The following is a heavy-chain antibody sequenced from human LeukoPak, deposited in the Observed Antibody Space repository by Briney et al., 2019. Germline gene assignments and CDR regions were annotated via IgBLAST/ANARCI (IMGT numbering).Heavy chain of an antibody. V-gene: IGHV3-30*02. Sequence: GGSLRLSCVVSGFNFNKNNKHWVRQAPGTGLERVASVRFDGTNEYYADSVHGRFTISRDNSERTLSLQMSSLTPDDTGVYYCAKDRGTIFDVLNFDFDLWGQGALVTVSS. CDR2: VRFDGTNE. J-gene: IGHJ4*02. CDR3: AKDRGTIFDVLNFDFDL. D-gene: IGHD3-3*02. CDR1: GFNFNKNN.